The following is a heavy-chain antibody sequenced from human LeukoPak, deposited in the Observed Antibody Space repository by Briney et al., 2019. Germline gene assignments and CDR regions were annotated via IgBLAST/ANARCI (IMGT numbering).Heavy chain of an antibody. D-gene: IGHD1-26*01. Sequence: ASVKVSCKASGYTFTGYYMHWVRQAPGQGLEWMGWNNPNSGGTNYAQKFQGRVTMTRDTPISTAYMELSSLRSDDTAVYYCARDFMVGATSAYYFDYWGQGTLVTVSS. J-gene: IGHJ4*02. V-gene: IGHV1-2*02. CDR3: ARDFMVGATSAYYFDY. CDR2: NNPNSGGT. CDR1: GYTFTGYY.